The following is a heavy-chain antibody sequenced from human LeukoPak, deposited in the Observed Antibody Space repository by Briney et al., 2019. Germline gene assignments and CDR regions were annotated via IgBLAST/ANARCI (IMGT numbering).Heavy chain of an antibody. J-gene: IGHJ4*02. D-gene: IGHD6-13*01. Sequence: SETLSLTCTVSGGSISSSSYYWGWIRQPPGKELEWVGSIYYSGSTYSNPSRKSRVTISEDTSNNQFFVKLSSLRAADTAVYYCARLFSSSWTGYWGQGTLVTVSS. V-gene: IGHV4-39*01. CDR2: IYYSGST. CDR1: GGSISSSSYY. CDR3: ARLFSSSWTGY.